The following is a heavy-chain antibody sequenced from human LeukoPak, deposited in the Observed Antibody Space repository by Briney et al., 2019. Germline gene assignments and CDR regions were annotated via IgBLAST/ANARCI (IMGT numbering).Heavy chain of an antibody. V-gene: IGHV3-11*01. CDR1: GFTFSDYY. Sequence: PGGSLRLSCAASGFTFSDYYMSWIRQAPGKGLEWVSYISSNGSTIYYADSVKGRFTISRDNAKNSLYLQMNSLRAEDTAVYYCARDLGTVVTAVLYWGQGTLVTVSS. CDR2: ISSNGSTI. J-gene: IGHJ4*02. CDR3: ARDLGTVVTAVLY. D-gene: IGHD4-23*01.